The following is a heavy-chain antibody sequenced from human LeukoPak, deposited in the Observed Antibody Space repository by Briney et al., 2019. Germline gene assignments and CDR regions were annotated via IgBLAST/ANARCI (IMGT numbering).Heavy chain of an antibody. D-gene: IGHD1-1*01. V-gene: IGHV3-30*03. CDR3: ARGRAGGSTTYDMGV. CDR2: ISYDGSNK. J-gene: IGHJ6*02. CDR1: GFTFSSYG. Sequence: GGSLRLSCAASGFTFSSYGMHWVRQAPGKGLEWVAVISYDGSNKYYADSVKGRFTISRDNSKNTLYLQMNSLRAEDTAVYYCARGRAGGSTTYDMGVWGQGTTVTVSS.